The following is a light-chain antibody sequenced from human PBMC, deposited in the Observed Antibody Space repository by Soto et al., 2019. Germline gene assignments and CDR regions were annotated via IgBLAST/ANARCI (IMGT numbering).Light chain of an antibody. Sequence: QPVLTQPPSVSGAPGQRVTISCTGSSSNIGAGYDVNWYQHLPGAAPKLLIYTNGNRPSGVPDRFSGSKSGTSASLAITGLQAEDEGDYYCQSYDSGLSGSVFGGGTKLTVL. V-gene: IGLV1-40*01. CDR3: QSYDSGLSGSV. J-gene: IGLJ3*02. CDR2: TNG. CDR1: SSNIGAGYD.